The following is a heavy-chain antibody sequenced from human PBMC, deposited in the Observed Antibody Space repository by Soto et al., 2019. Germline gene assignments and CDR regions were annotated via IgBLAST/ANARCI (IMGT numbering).Heavy chain of an antibody. V-gene: IGHV4-38-2*01. CDR1: GYSISSGYY. Sequence: SETLSLTCAVSGYSISSGYYWGWIRQPPGKGLEWIGSIYHSGSTYYNPSLKSRVTISVDTSKNQLSLKLSSVTAADTAVYYCASFGYSYSSSSYYFDYWGQGTLVTVSS. CDR2: IYHSGST. CDR3: ASFGYSYSSSSYYFDY. J-gene: IGHJ4*02. D-gene: IGHD6-6*01.